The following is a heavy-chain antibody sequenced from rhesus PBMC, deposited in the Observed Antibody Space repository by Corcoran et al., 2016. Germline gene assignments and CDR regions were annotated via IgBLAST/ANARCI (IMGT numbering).Heavy chain of an antibody. V-gene: IGHV3-100*02. CDR2: ISESCGTI. CDR1: GFTFSSYE. CDR3: TRDPWGGWYYFDY. Sequence: DVHLMESGGGLVKPGGSLRLSCVASGFTFSSYEMHWVRQAQGKGLEWVSIISESCGTIYYADAVQGRFTISRDNAKNSLVLQMNSLRAEDTSLYYCTRDPWGGWYYFDYWGQGVLVTVSS. J-gene: IGHJ4*01. D-gene: IGHD6-31*01.